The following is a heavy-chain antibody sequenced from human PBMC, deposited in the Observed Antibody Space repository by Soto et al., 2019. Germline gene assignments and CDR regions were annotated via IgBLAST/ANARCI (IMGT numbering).Heavy chain of an antibody. Sequence: GASVKVSCKASGYTFTSYGISCVRQAPGQGLEWMGWISAYNGNTNYAQKLQGRVTMTTDTSTSTAYMELRSLRSDDTAVYYCARGMYSSGWYYFDYWGQGTLVTVSS. D-gene: IGHD6-19*01. CDR1: GYTFTSYG. J-gene: IGHJ4*02. V-gene: IGHV1-18*01. CDR3: ARGMYSSGWYYFDY. CDR2: ISAYNGNT.